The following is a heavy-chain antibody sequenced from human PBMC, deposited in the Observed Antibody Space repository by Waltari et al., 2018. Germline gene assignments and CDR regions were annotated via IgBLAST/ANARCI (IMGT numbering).Heavy chain of an antibody. D-gene: IGHD3-16*01. V-gene: IGHV4-39*01. CDR1: GDSISSRPFY. J-gene: IGHJ5*02. CDR2: IYYTGRT. CDR3: ARATRLMTTFGGVTTFDP. Sequence: QMQLQESGPGLVKPSETLSLTCSVSGDSISSRPFYWAWIRQPPGKGLECIGNIYYTGRTYSTPSPTTRVAMSVDTSKNQFSLTLTAVTATDAAVYFCARATRLMTTFGGVTTFDPWGQGTLVTVSS.